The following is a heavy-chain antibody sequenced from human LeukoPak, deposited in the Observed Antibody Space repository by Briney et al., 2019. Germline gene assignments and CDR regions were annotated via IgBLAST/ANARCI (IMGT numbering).Heavy chain of an antibody. D-gene: IGHD2-8*02. V-gene: IGHV3-23*01. CDR3: AKNAKTGEAYYDY. CDR2: ISGSGTT. J-gene: IGHJ4*02. CDR1: GFTFSKYA. Sequence: GGSLRLSCAASGFTFSKYAMTWVRQAPGKGLEWVSSISGSGTTYYADSVKGRFTISRDNSKNTLYLQVNSLRAEDTAVYYCAKNAKTGEAYYDYWGQGILVTVSS.